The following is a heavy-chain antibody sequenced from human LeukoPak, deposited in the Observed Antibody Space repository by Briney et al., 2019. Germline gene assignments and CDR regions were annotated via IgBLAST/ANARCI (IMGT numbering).Heavy chain of an antibody. V-gene: IGHV1-69*04. D-gene: IGHD2-2*01. Sequence: ASVKVSCKASGGTFSSYAISWVRQAPGQGLEWMGRIIPILGIANYAQKFQGRVTMTRDTSTSTVYMELSSLRSEDTAVYYCARDLGLVRSDGMDVWGQGTTVTVSS. CDR2: IIPILGIA. CDR3: ARDLGLVRSDGMDV. CDR1: GGTFSSYA. J-gene: IGHJ6*02.